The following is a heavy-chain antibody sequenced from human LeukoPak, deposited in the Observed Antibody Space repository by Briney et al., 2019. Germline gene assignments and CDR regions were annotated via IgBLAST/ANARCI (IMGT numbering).Heavy chain of an antibody. J-gene: IGHJ4*02. D-gene: IGHD2-2*01. Sequence: SETLSLTCSVSGGSISSTSSYWGWIRQPPGKGLEWIASIYYSGSTYYNPSLKSRVTISVDTSKNQFSLKLSSVTAADTAVYFCALGDCSSTSCYVFDYWGQGTLVTVSS. V-gene: IGHV4-39*07. CDR1: GGSISSTSSY. CDR3: ALGDCSSTSCYVFDY. CDR2: IYYSGST.